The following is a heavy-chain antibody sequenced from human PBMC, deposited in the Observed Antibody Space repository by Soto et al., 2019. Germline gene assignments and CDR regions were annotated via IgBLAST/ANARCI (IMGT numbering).Heavy chain of an antibody. D-gene: IGHD4-17*01. J-gene: IGHJ5*02. Sequence: EVQMLESGGGLVQPGGSLRLSCAASGFSFSSFAMTWVRQAPGKGLEWVSTIISTGVSTYYADSAKGRFTISSAHSQNTLYLQMNSLRVEDTAVYYGAKGNYGDYGGFDPWGQGTLVTVSS. CDR2: IISTGVST. CDR1: GFSFSSFA. V-gene: IGHV3-23*01. CDR3: AKGNYGDYGGFDP.